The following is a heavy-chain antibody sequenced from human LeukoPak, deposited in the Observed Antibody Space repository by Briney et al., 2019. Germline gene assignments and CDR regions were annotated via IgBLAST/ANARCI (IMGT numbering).Heavy chain of an antibody. J-gene: IGHJ6*02. D-gene: IGHD2-15*01. CDR3: ASSPTYCSGGSCYRVPPYYYGMDV. CDR2: INHSGST. V-gene: IGHV4-34*01. CDR1: GGSFSGYY. Sequence: SETLSLTCAVYGGSFSGYYWSWIRQPPGKGLEWIGEINHSGSTNYNPSLKSRVTISVDTSKNQFSLKLSSVTAADTAVYYCASSPTYCSGGSCYRVPPYYYGMDVWGQGTTVTVSS.